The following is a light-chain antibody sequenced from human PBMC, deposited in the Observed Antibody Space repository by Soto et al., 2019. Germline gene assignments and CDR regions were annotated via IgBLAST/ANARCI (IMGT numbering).Light chain of an antibody. CDR2: AAS. CDR3: QEYYSYPLT. J-gene: IGKJ4*01. Sequence: AIRMTQSPSSLSASTGDRVTITCRASQGISSYLAWYQQKPGKAPKLLIYAASTLQSGVPSRFSASGSVTYFTLTISCLQSEDSATYYCQEYYSYPLTFGGGAKVEIK. V-gene: IGKV1-8*01. CDR1: QGISSY.